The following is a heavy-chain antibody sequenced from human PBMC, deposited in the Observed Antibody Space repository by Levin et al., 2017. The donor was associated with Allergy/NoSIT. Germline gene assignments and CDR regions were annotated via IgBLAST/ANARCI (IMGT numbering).Heavy chain of an antibody. CDR1: GYTFSRYA. Sequence: ASVKVSCKTSGYTFSRYAMHWVRQAPGQRLEWMGWISTGNGNTRYPQKFQGRVTITRDTSASIAYMELSSLRFEDTAVYFCARGQLLVPGEEYYFEYWGHGTLVTVSS. D-gene: IGHD6-6*01. CDR2: ISTGNGNT. J-gene: IGHJ4*01. V-gene: IGHV1-3*04. CDR3: ARGQLLVPGEEYYFEY.